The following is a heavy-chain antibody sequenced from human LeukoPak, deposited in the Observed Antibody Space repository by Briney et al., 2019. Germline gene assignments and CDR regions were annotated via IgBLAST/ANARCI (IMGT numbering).Heavy chain of an antibody. Sequence: GASVKVSCKASRGTFSSYALIGVRQAPGQGHEWMGGIIPTFGTAAYAQKFQGKVTISADESTSTAYMEVSSLTSEDTAVYYCARDLAMVRGARDRPYNWFDPWGRGTLVTVSS. CDR2: IIPTFGTA. J-gene: IGHJ5*02. V-gene: IGHV1-69*13. CDR3: ARDLAMVRGARDRPYNWFDP. CDR1: RGTFSSYA. D-gene: IGHD3-10*01.